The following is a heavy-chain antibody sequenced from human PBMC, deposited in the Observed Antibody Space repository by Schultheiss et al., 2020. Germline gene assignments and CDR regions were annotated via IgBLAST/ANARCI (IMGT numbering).Heavy chain of an antibody. CDR3: AKDREWIRSYYVFDY. CDR1: GFTFSDYW. J-gene: IGHJ4*02. CDR2: INSDGSST. D-gene: IGHD1-26*01. V-gene: IGHV3-74*01. Sequence: GGSLRLSCAASGFTFSDYWMHWVRQAPGKGLVWVSRINSDGSSTSYADSVKGRFTISRDNAKNTLYLQMNSLRAEDTAVYYCAKDREWIRSYYVFDYWGQGTLVTVSS.